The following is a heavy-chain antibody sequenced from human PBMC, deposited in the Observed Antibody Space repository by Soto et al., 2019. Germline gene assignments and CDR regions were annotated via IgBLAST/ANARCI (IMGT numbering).Heavy chain of an antibody. CDR2: ISYDGSNK. J-gene: IGHJ2*01. CDR1: GFTFSTYA. V-gene: IGHV3-30*03. CDR3: XXXXXXXXXXXXXXFXL. Sequence: QVQLVESGGGVVQPGRSLRLSCAASGFTFSTYAMHWVRQAPGKGLEWVAVISYDGSNKYYADSVKGRFTISRDNSKNTLYLQMNSXRXXXXXXXXXXXXXXXXXXXXXXXFXLWGRGTLVTVSS.